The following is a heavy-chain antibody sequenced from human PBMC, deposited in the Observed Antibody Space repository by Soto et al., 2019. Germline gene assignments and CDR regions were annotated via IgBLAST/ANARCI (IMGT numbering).Heavy chain of an antibody. J-gene: IGHJ4*02. CDR2: ISGSGSST. CDR3: AKGEETYYDFWSGHYYFDY. CDR1: GFTFTSYA. V-gene: IGHV3-23*01. Sequence: GGSLRLSCAASGFTFTSYAMSWVRQAPGKGLEWVSGISGSGSSTYYADSVKGRFTISRDNSKNTLYLQMNSLRAEDTAVYYCAKGEETYYDFWSGHYYFDYWGQGTLVTVSS. D-gene: IGHD3-3*01.